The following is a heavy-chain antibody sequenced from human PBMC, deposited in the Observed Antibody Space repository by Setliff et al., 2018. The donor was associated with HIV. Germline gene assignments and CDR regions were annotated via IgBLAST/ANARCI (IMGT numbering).Heavy chain of an antibody. CDR1: GFRFSDYY. D-gene: IGHD4-4*01. J-gene: IGHJ5*02. V-gene: IGHV4-34*01. CDR3: ARGRMATVLIRNWIDP. Sequence: PSETLRLSCAASGFRFSDYYMNWIRQPPGKGLEWIGEINHSGSTTYNPSLKNRVTISIDTSKNQFSLKLSSVTAADTAMYYCARGRMATVLIRNWIDPWGQGSLVTVSS. CDR2: INHSGST.